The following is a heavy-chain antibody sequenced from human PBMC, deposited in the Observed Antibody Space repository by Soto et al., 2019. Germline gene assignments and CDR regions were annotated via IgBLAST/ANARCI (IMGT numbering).Heavy chain of an antibody. CDR3: ARGIVGAADY. Sequence: QVQLVQSGAEVKRHGSSVKVSCKASGGTFSSYTISWVRQAPGQGLEWMGRIIPILGIANYAQKFQDRVTITSDKSTSTAYMELSSLRSEATAVYYCARGIVGAADYWGQGTLVTVSS. CDR2: IIPILGIA. J-gene: IGHJ4*02. CDR1: GGTFSSYT. D-gene: IGHD1-26*01. V-gene: IGHV1-69*02.